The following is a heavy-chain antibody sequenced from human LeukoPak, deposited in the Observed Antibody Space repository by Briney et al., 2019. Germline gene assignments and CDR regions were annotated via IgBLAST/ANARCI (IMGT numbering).Heavy chain of an antibody. D-gene: IGHD5-18*01. CDR3: ASGAYSFYYMDV. V-gene: IGHV4-59*01. J-gene: IGHJ6*03. CDR2: IYYSGST. CDR1: GGSISSYY. Sequence: PPETLSLTCTVSGGSISSYYWSWIRQPPGKGLEWIGYIYYSGSTNYNPSLKSRVTISVDTSKNQFSLKLTSVTAADTAVYYCASGAYSFYYMDVWGKGTTVTISS.